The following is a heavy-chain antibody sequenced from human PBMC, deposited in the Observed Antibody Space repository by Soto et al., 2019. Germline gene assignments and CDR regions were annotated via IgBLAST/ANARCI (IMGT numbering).Heavy chain of an antibody. J-gene: IGHJ4*02. CDR1: GGSIDSGAFP. V-gene: IGHV4-30-2*01. CDR3: ARIHWAQSSLDY. CDR2: VTHSGTA. Sequence: SETLSLTCAVSGGSIDSGAFPLSWIRQPPGKGLEWIGYVTHSGTAYSTPSLNGRLTLSVDSSQTQFSLKLTSVTAADSAFYYCARIHWAQSSLDYWGRGILVTVSS. D-gene: IGHD6-19*01.